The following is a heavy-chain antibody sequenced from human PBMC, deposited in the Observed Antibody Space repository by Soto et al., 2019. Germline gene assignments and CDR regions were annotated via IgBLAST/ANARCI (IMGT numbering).Heavy chain of an antibody. J-gene: IGHJ6*03. D-gene: IGHD6-6*01. V-gene: IGHV1-18*01. CDR3: AKVGGEQLLPNYYYYYYMDV. Sequence: ASVKVSCKASGYTFTSYGISWVRQAPGQRLEWMGWISAYNGGTNYAQKFQGWVTMTRDTSISTAYMELSRLRSDDTAVYYCAKVGGEQLLPNYYYYYYMDVWGKGTTVTVSS. CDR2: ISAYNGGT. CDR1: GYTFTSYG.